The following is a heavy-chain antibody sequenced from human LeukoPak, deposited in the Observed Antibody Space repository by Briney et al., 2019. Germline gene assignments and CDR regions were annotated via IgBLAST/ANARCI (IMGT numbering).Heavy chain of an antibody. CDR3: ARAGDYSSGWTGGDY. CDR1: GFTFSDYY. CDR2: ISSSSSYT. V-gene: IGHV3-11*05. D-gene: IGHD6-19*01. J-gene: IGHJ4*02. Sequence: PGGSLRLSCAASGFTFSDYYMSWIRQAPGKGLEWVSYISSSSSYTNYADSVKGRFTISRGNAKNSLYLQMNSLRAEDTAVYYCARAGDYSSGWTGGDYWGQGTLVTVSS.